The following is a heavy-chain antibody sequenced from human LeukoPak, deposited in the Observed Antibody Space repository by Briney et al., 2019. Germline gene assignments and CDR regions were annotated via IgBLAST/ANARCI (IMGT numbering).Heavy chain of an antibody. D-gene: IGHD6-6*01. CDR3: ARHPSLLEGSSGSLFDY. Sequence: GESLKISCKGSGYSFTSYWIGWVRQMPGKGLEWMGIIYPGDSDTRYSPSFQGQVTISADKSISTAYLQWSSLKASDTAMYYCARHPSLLEGSSGSLFDYWGQGTLVTVSS. V-gene: IGHV5-51*01. J-gene: IGHJ4*02. CDR1: GYSFTSYW. CDR2: IYPGDSDT.